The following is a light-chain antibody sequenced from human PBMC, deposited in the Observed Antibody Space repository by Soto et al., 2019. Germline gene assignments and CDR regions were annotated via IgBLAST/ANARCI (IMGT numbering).Light chain of an antibody. J-gene: IGLJ1*01. CDR3: CAYAGNTIFYV. V-gene: IGLV2-23*02. CDR2: EVT. Sequence: QSVLTQPASVSGSPGQSITISCTGTSSDVGSYDLVSWYQQYPGKAPKLLIFEVTKRPSGVSDRFSGSKSGNTASLTISGLLAEDEAVYYCCAYAGNTIFYVFGTGTKVTVL. CDR1: SSDVGSYDL.